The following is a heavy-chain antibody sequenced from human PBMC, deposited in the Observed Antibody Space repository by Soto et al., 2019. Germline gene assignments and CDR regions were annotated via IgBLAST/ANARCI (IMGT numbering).Heavy chain of an antibody. J-gene: IGHJ6*03. CDR3: ARGQQWPYYMDV. Sequence: ASVKVSCKASGYTFTSYAMHWVRQAPGQGLEWMGWISAYNGNTNYAQKLQGRVTMTTDTSTSTAYMELRSLRSDDTAVYYCARGQQWPYYMDVWGKGTTVTVSS. CDR2: ISAYNGNT. V-gene: IGHV1-18*01. CDR1: GYTFTSYA. D-gene: IGHD6-19*01.